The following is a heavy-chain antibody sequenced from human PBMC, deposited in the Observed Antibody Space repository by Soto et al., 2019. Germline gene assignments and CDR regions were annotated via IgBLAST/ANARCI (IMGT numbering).Heavy chain of an antibody. D-gene: IGHD3-9*01. J-gene: IGHJ6*02. CDR1: GYSFTSYW. CDR3: ARPQQGNTISDGMDV. V-gene: IGHV5-51*01. CDR2: IYPGDSDT. Sequence: PGESLKISCKGSGYSFTSYWIGWVRQMPGKGLEWMGIIYPGDSDTRYSPSFQGQVTISADKSISTAYLQWSSLKASDTAMYYCARPQQGNTISDGMDVWGQGTTVTVSS.